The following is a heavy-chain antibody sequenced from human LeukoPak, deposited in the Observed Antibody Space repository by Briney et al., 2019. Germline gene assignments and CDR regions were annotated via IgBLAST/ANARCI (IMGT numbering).Heavy chain of an antibody. CDR1: GFTFSSYG. D-gene: IGHD4-17*01. Sequence: GGSLRLSCAASGFTFSSYGMHWVRQAPGKGLEWVAVISYDGSNKYYADSVKGRFTISRDNSKNTLYLQMNSLRAEDTAVYYCAKDQFDYGDYEGYFDYWGQGTLVTVSS. J-gene: IGHJ4*02. CDR3: AKDQFDYGDYEGYFDY. CDR2: ISYDGSNK. V-gene: IGHV3-30*18.